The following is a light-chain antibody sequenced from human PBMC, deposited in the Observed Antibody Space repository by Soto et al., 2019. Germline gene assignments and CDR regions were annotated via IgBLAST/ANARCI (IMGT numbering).Light chain of an antibody. V-gene: IGKV1-9*01. CDR3: QQFNDYPLT. J-gene: IGKJ4*01. CDR2: AAS. Sequence: DIQLTQSPSFLSASVGDRVTITCRASRAISSYLAWYQQRPGEAPKLLIFAASTLQSGVPSRFSGSGSGTEVTLTISSLQPADFATYYCQQFNDYPLTFGGGTKVEIK. CDR1: RAISSY.